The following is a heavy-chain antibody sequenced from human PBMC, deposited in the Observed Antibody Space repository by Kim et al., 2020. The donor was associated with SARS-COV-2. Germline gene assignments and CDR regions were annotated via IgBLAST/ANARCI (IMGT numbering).Heavy chain of an antibody. Sequence: QGRVTITRDTSASTAYMELSSLRSEDTAVYYCARSYRVVTAIGTYYGMDVWGQGTTVTVSS. V-gene: IGHV1-3*01. CDR3: ARSYRVVTAIGTYYGMDV. J-gene: IGHJ6*02. D-gene: IGHD2-21*02.